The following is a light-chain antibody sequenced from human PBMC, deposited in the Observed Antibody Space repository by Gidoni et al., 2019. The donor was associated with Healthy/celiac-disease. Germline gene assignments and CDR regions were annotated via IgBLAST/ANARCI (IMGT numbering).Light chain of an antibody. CDR2: DAS. J-gene: IGKJ1*01. Sequence: IQMTQSPSTLSASVGDRVTITCRASQSISSWLAWYQQKPGKAPKLLIYDASSLESVVPSRFSGSGFGTEFTLTISSLQTDDFATYYCQQYNSYSWTFGQGNKVEIK. CDR1: QSISSW. CDR3: QQYNSYSWT. V-gene: IGKV1-5*01.